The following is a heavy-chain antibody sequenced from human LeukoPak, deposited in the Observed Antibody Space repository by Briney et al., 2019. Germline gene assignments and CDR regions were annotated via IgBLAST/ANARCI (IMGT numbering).Heavy chain of an antibody. CDR3: TTETGKWLRFLARESRYNYYYYMDV. Sequence: GGSLRLSCAAPGFTFSNACMSWVRQAPGRGLEWVGRIKSKTDDGTTDYAAPVKGRFSISRDDSKNTLYLQMNSLKTEDTAVYYCTTETGKWLRFLARESRYNYYYYMDVWGKGTTVTISS. CDR2: IKSKTDDGTT. V-gene: IGHV3-15*01. CDR1: GFTFSNAC. D-gene: IGHD5-12*01. J-gene: IGHJ6*03.